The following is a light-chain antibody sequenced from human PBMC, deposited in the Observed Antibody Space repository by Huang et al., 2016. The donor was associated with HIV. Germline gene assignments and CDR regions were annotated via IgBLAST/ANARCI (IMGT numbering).Light chain of an antibody. Sequence: DIQMTQSPSSLSTSVGDRVTITCQASQDISNGLNWYQQKPGKAPKLLIYDASNLETGVPSRFSGGGSGTDFTFTISSLQPEDIATYYCQQYDNLPFTFGPGTKVDIK. CDR2: DAS. J-gene: IGKJ3*01. CDR3: QQYDNLPFT. V-gene: IGKV1-33*01. CDR1: QDISNG.